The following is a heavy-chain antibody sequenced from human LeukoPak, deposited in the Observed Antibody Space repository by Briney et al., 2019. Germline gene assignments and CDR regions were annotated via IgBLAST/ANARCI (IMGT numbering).Heavy chain of an antibody. J-gene: IGHJ4*02. CDR3: ARGNYGDYVQVIDF. CDR1: GGSINTYY. D-gene: IGHD4-17*01. CDR2: ANHGGYT. V-gene: IGHV4-34*01. Sequence: PSETLSLTCGVSGGSINTYYWSWIRQPPGKGLEWIGEANHGGYTNYNPSLKSRVTISVDTSKSQFSLKLNSVTAADTAVYYCARGNYGDYVQVIDFWGQGTLVTVSS.